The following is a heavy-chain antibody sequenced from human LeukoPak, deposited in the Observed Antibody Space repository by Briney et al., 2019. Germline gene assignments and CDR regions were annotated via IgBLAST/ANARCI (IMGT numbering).Heavy chain of an antibody. V-gene: IGHV5-51*01. Sequence: GESLQISCKGSGSSFTSYWIGWVRRMAGKGLEWMGIIYPGDSDTRYSPSFQGQVTISADKSISTAYLQWSSLKASDTAMYYCARSGYSGYDPDYYYYGMDVWGQGTTVTVSS. CDR2: IYPGDSDT. CDR3: ARSGYSGYDPDYYYYGMDV. J-gene: IGHJ6*02. CDR1: GSSFTSYW. D-gene: IGHD5-12*01.